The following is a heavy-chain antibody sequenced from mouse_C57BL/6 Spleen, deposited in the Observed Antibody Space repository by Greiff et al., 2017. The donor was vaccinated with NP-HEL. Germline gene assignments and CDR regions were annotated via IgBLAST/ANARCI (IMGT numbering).Heavy chain of an antibody. CDR3: ARKGYCGRGYFDV. V-gene: IGHV1-12*01. Sequence: LQQSGAELVRPGASVKLSCKASGYTFTSYNMHWVKQTPRQGLEWIGAIYPGSGNTSYNQKFKGKATLTADKSSSTAYMQLSSLTSDDSAVYFCARKGYCGRGYFDVWGTGTTVTVSS. CDR2: IYPGSGNT. J-gene: IGHJ1*03. CDR1: GYTFTSYN. D-gene: IGHD1-1*01.